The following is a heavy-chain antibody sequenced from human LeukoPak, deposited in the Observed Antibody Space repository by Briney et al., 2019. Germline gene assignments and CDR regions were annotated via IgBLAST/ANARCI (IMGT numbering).Heavy chain of an antibody. Sequence: GGSLRLSCAASGFTFNNYSMNWVRQAPGKGLEWVSSISSSSNYIYYADSVKGRFTISRDNAKNSLYLQMNSLRAEDTALYYCAKEHIKSGSPHFDYWGQGTLVTVSS. CDR2: ISSSSNYI. D-gene: IGHD1-26*01. CDR1: GFTFNNYS. CDR3: AKEHIKSGSPHFDY. V-gene: IGHV3-21*04. J-gene: IGHJ4*02.